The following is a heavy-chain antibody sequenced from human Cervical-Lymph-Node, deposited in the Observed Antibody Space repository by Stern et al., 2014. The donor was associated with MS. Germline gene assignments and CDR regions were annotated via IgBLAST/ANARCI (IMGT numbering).Heavy chain of an antibody. CDR2: INAGNGNT. J-gene: IGHJ4*02. V-gene: IGHV1-3*01. Sequence: VQLVESGAEVKKPGASVKVSCKASGYTFTSYAMHWVRQAPGQRLEWMGWINAGNGNTKYSQKFQGRVTITRDTSASTAYMELSSLRSEDTAVYYCARSYYDSSGYYSIFDYWGQGTLVTVSS. CDR1: GYTFTSYA. CDR3: ARSYYDSSGYYSIFDY. D-gene: IGHD3-22*01.